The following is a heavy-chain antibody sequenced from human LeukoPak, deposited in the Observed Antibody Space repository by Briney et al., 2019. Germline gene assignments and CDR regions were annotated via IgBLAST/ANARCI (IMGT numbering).Heavy chain of an antibody. J-gene: IGHJ4*02. Sequence: SVKVSCKASGGTFSSYAISWVRQAPGQGLEWMGGIIPIFGTANYAQKFQGRVTITADESTSTAYMELSSLRSEDTAVYYCARGASPYYYDSSGYYYFDYWGQGTLVTVSS. D-gene: IGHD3-22*01. CDR1: GGTFSSYA. V-gene: IGHV1-69*13. CDR2: IIPIFGTA. CDR3: ARGASPYYYDSSGYYYFDY.